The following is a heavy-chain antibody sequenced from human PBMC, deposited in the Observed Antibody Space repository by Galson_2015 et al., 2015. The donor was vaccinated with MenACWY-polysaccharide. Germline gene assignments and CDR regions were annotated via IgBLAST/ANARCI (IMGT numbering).Heavy chain of an antibody. CDR2: ISGSGNSA. Sequence: SLRLSCAASGFTFRSYPMNWVRQTPGKGLEWVSGISGSGNSAFYADSVRGRFTISRDNSKNTLYLQMNSLRADDTALYYCARSGGDGVTVFATVPTAPESWGQGTTVTVSS. D-gene: IGHD2-21*01. J-gene: IGHJ6*02. V-gene: IGHV3-23*01. CDR3: ARSGGDGVTVFATVPTAPES. CDR1: GFTFRSYP.